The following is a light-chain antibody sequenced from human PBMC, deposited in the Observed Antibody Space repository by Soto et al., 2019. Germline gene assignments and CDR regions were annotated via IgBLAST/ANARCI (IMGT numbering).Light chain of an antibody. CDR3: QQYSDWPLVT. CDR1: QSVSAY. J-gene: IGKJ4*01. Sequence: EIVMTQSPAILSVSPGERVTLSCRASQSVSAYLAWYLQKPGQAPRLLIYGASTRATGIPARFSGSGSGTEFTLTISSLQSEDSAVYHCQQYSDWPLVTYGGGTNVDIK. V-gene: IGKV3-15*01. CDR2: GAS.